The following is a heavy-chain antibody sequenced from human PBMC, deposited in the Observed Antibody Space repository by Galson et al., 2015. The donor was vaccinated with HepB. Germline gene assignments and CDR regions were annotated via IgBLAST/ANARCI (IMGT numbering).Heavy chain of an antibody. V-gene: IGHV3-30*18. J-gene: IGHJ6*02. CDR2: ISYDGSNK. Sequence: SLRLSCAASGFTFSSYGMHWVRQAPGKGLEWVAVISYDGSNKYYADSVKGRFTISRDNSKNTLYLQMNSLRAEDTAVYYCAKTNTIKASHDFWSGYYSGGMDVWGQGTTVTVSS. D-gene: IGHD3-3*01. CDR3: AKTNTIKASHDFWSGYYSGGMDV. CDR1: GFTFSSYG.